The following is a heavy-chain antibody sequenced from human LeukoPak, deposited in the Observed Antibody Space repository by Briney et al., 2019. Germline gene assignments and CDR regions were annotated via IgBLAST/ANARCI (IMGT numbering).Heavy chain of an antibody. Sequence: ASVKVSCKASGYTFTSYDINWVRQATGQGLEWMGWMNPNSGNTGYAQKFQGRVTMTRNTSISTAYMELISMRSEDTAVYYCASDYGDYGMKYYYGMDVWGQGTRSPSP. V-gene: IGHV1-8*01. CDR3: ASDYGDYGMKYYYGMDV. CDR1: GYTFTSYD. CDR2: MNPNSGNT. J-gene: IGHJ6*02. D-gene: IGHD4-17*01.